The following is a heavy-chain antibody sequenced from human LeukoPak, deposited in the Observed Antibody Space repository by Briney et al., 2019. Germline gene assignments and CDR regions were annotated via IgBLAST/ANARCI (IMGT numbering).Heavy chain of an antibody. CDR1: GFTFNSYA. CDR3: AGNYGPYYFDY. V-gene: IGHV3-30-3*01. CDR2: ISYDGNNK. J-gene: IGHJ4*02. Sequence: GGSLRLSCAATGFTFNSYAMHWVRQAPGKGLEWVAVISYDGNNKYYADSVKGRFTISRDNSKNTLYLQMNSLRAEDTAVYYCAGNYGPYYFDYWGQGTLVTVSS. D-gene: IGHD3-10*01.